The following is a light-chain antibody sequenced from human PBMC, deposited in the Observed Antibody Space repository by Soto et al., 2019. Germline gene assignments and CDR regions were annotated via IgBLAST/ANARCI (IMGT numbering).Light chain of an antibody. CDR1: QSVSNT. CDR2: GAS. V-gene: IGKV3-15*01. J-gene: IGKJ2*01. Sequence: EIVMTQSLATLSVSPGERATLSCRASQSVSNTLAWYQQKPGQAPRLLMYGASIRATGIPARFSGGGSGTQFTLTISSLQSEDFAVYYCQQYDNWPYTFGQGTKVDIK. CDR3: QQYDNWPYT.